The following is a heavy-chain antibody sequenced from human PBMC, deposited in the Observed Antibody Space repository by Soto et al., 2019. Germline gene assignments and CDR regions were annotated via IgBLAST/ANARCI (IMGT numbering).Heavy chain of an antibody. CDR2: INHSGST. D-gene: IGHD4-17*01. CDR1: GGSFSGYY. V-gene: IGHV4-34*01. J-gene: IGHJ5*02. Sequence: QVQLQQWGAGLLKPSETLSLTCAVYGGSFSGYYWSWIRQPPGKGLEWIVEINHSGSTNYNPSLKSRVTISVDTSKNQFSLKLSSVTAADTAVYYCARGDGKTTVVTLGNWFDPWGQGTLVTVSS. CDR3: ARGDGKTTVVTLGNWFDP.